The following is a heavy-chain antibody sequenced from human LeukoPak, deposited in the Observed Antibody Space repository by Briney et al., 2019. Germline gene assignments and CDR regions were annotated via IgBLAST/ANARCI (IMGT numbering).Heavy chain of an antibody. V-gene: IGHV1-8*02. J-gene: IGHJ6*03. D-gene: IGHD3-3*01. CDR3: ARGSRTWSGYSDYYYMDV. CDR2: MNPNSGNT. Sequence: ASVKVSCKASGGTFSSYAINWVRQATGQGLEWMGWMNPNSGNTGYAQKFQGRVTMTRNTSISTAYMELSSLRSEDTAVYYCARGSRTWSGYSDYYYMDVWGKGTTVTVSS. CDR1: GGTFSSYA.